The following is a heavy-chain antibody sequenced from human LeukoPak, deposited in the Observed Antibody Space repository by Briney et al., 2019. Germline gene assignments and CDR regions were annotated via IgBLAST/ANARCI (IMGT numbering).Heavy chain of an antibody. CDR1: GGSLSGYY. CDR2: INPSGST. D-gene: IGHD3-16*01. Sequence: ASETLSLTCAVYGGSLSGYYWSWIRQPPGKGLEWIGEINPSGSTNYNLSLKSRVTISVDTSKNQFSLKLSSVTAADTAVYYCARGVGGPWGQGTLVTVSS. J-gene: IGHJ4*02. CDR3: ARGVGGP. V-gene: IGHV4-34*01.